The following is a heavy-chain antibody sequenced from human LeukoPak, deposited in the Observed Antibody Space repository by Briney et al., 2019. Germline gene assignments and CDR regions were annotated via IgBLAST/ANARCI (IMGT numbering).Heavy chain of an antibody. V-gene: IGHV1-18*01. CDR2: INAYNGNT. CDR3: ARDYCSGGSCYLVLDP. D-gene: IGHD2-15*01. J-gene: IGHJ5*02. Sequence: ASVEVSCKVSGYTFTSYGISWVRQAPGQGLEWMGWINAYNGNTNYAQKLQGRVTMTTDTSTSTAYMELRSLRSDDTAVYYCARDYCSGGSCYLVLDPWGQGTLVTVSS. CDR1: GYTFTSYG.